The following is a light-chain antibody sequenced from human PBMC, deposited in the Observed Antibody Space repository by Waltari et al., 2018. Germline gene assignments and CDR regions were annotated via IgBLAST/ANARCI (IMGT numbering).Light chain of an antibody. CDR1: QRLLHRNGNNY. CDR3: MQSLQTLWT. CDR2: LGS. Sequence: DIVVTPSPLSLPITPGEPASISCRSSQRLLHRNGNNYLDWYWQKPGQSPQLLLYLGSNRASGVPDRFSGSGSGTDFTLRISRVEAEDVGVYYCMQSLQTLWTFGPGTKVEIK. J-gene: IGKJ1*01. V-gene: IGKV2-28*01.